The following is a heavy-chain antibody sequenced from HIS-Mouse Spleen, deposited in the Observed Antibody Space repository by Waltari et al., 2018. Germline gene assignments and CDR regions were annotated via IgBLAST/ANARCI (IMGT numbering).Heavy chain of an antibody. CDR1: GFTFSSYS. D-gene: IGHD6-19*01. J-gene: IGHJ3*02. V-gene: IGHV3-30*04. Sequence: QVQLVESGGGVVQPGRSLRLSCAASGFTFSSYSMHCVGQAPGKGLEWVAVISYDGSNKYYADSVKGRFTISRDNSKNTLYLQMNSLRAEDTAVYYCARGAVAGDAFDIWGQGTMVTVSS. CDR3: ARGAVAGDAFDI. CDR2: ISYDGSNK.